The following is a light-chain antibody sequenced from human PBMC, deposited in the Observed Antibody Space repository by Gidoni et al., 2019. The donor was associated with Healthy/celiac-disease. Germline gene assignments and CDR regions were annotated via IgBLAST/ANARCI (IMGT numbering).Light chain of an antibody. CDR2: SNN. V-gene: IGLV1-44*01. Sequence: QSVLTQPPSASGTPGQRVTISCSGSSPNIGSNTVNWYQQLPGTAPKLLIYSNNQRPSGVLDRFSGSKSGTSASLAISGLQSEDEADYYCAAWDDSLNGFYVFGTGTKVTVL. J-gene: IGLJ1*01. CDR3: AAWDDSLNGFYV. CDR1: SPNIGSNT.